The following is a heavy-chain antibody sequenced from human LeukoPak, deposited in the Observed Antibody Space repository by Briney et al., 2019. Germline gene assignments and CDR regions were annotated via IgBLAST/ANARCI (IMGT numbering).Heavy chain of an antibody. V-gene: IGHV4-59*01. CDR1: GGSINGYY. D-gene: IGHD3-16*02. CDR2: IYSSGGT. CDR3: ARSKYGYQKPFDH. J-gene: IGHJ5*02. Sequence: PSETLSLTCTVSGGSINGYYWSWIRQPPGKGLEFIGYIYSSGGTKYSPSLMGRVTISIDRSKQQFSLRVSSVTAADTAVYYCARSKYGYQKPFDHWGEGTLVTVSS.